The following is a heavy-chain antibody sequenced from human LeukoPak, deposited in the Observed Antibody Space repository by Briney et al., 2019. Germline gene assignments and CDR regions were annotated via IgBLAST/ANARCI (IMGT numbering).Heavy chain of an antibody. CDR3: ARDSSSWSFPPDAFDI. V-gene: IGHV3-21*01. CDR1: GFNFGGYY. D-gene: IGHD6-13*01. J-gene: IGHJ3*02. Sequence: KSGGSLRLSCIASGFNFGGYYMGWIRQAPGKGLEWVSSISSSSSYIYYADSVKGRFTISRDNAKNSLYLQMNSLRAEDTAVYYCARDSSSWSFPPDAFDIWGQGTMVTVSS. CDR2: ISSSSSYI.